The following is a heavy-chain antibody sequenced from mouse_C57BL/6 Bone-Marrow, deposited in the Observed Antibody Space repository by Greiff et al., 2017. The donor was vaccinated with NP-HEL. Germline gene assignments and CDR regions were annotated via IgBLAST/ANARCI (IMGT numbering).Heavy chain of an antibody. D-gene: IGHD1-1*01. Sequence: VQLQQSGAELVKPGAPVKLSCTASGFNIKDYYMHWVKQRTEQGLEWIGRIDPEDGETKYALKFQGKATITADTSSNTAYLQLSSLTSEDTAVYYCVHYDGWYFDVWGTGTTVTVSS. CDR2: IDPEDGET. CDR3: VHYDGWYFDV. J-gene: IGHJ1*03. V-gene: IGHV14-2*01. CDR1: GFNIKDYY.